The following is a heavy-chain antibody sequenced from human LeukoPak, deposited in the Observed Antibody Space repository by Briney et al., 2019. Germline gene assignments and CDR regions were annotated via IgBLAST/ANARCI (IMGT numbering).Heavy chain of an antibody. CDR2: ISTSSSYI. J-gene: IGHJ4*02. V-gene: IGHV3-21*01. CDR1: GFTFSNYN. Sequence: PGGSLRLSCAASGFTFSNYNMNWVRQAPGKGLEWVSFISTSSSYIYYADSVKGRFTISRDKAKNSLYLQMNSLRADDTAVYYCARGIEDYWGQGTLVTVSS. D-gene: IGHD2/OR15-2a*01. CDR3: ARGIEDY.